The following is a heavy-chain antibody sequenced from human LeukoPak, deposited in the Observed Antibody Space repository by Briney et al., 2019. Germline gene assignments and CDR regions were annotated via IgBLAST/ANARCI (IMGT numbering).Heavy chain of an antibody. Sequence: GASVKVSCKASGYTFSNYGISWVRQAPGQGLEWMGWISVYNGNTNYAQKVQGRVTMTTDTSTNTAYMELSRLRSDDTAVYYCARDLAVAGTMVEFDYWGQGTLVTVSS. V-gene: IGHV1-18*01. CDR3: ARDLAVAGTMVEFDY. J-gene: IGHJ4*02. CDR1: GYTFSNYG. D-gene: IGHD6-19*01. CDR2: ISVYNGNT.